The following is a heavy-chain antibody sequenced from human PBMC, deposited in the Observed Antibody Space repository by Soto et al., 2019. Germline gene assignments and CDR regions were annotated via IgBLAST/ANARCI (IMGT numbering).Heavy chain of an antibody. Sequence: GGSLRLSCAASGFTFSSYAMSWVRQAPGKGLEWVSTISGSGGNAYYADSVKGRFSISRDNSKNTLRLQMNSLRADDTAVYYCAKDGASVSFPPCYYRCMDVRGQAPTLTRS. J-gene: IGHJ6*02. CDR1: GFTFSSYA. V-gene: IGHV3-23*01. D-gene: IGHD1-26*01. CDR2: ISGSGGNA. CDR3: AKDGASVSFPPCYYRCMDV.